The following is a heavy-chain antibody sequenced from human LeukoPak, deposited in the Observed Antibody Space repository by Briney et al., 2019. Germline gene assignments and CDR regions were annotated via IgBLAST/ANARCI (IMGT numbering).Heavy chain of an antibody. J-gene: IGHJ5*02. D-gene: IGHD2-2*01. CDR1: GFTFSSYW. V-gene: IGHV3-7*03. Sequence: GGSLRLSCAASGFTFSSYWMSWVRQAPGKGLEWVATIRQDGSQKYYVDSVKGRFTISRDNAKNSLYLQMNSLRAEDTAVYYCARESGQLLRGWFDPWGQGTLVTVSS. CDR2: IRQDGSQK. CDR3: ARESGQLLRGWFDP.